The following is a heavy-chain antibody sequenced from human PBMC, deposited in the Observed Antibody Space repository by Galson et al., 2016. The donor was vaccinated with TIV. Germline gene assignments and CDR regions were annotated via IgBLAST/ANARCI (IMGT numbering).Heavy chain of an antibody. Sequence: SLRLSCAASGFTFSDYYMTWIRQAPGKGLEWVSFISSSGTTTFHADPVEGRFTISRDNARNSLHLQMDSLRPEDTAVYYCARARRGRSGPAHLNVPHCGGDCYSSFDYWGQGTLIAVSA. D-gene: IGHD2-21*02. CDR3: ARARRGRSGPAHLNVPHCGGDCYSSFDY. CDR2: ISSSGTTT. CDR1: GFTFSDYY. V-gene: IGHV3-11*04. J-gene: IGHJ4*02.